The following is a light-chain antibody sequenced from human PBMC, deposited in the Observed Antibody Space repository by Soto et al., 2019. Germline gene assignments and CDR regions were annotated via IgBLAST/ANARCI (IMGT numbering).Light chain of an antibody. CDR1: SGDVGGYSY. CDR3: SSYTSSSTVV. J-gene: IGLJ2*01. Sequence: QSVLTQPASVSGSPGQSITISCAGTSGDVGGYSYVSWYQQHPGKAPKLMIYDVSNRPSGVSNRFSGSKSGNTASLTISGLQTEDEADYYCSSYTSSSTVVFGGGTKLTVL. CDR2: DVS. V-gene: IGLV2-14*01.